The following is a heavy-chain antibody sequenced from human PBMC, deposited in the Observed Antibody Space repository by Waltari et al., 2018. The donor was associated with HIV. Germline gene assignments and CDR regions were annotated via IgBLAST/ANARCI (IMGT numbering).Heavy chain of an antibody. CDR1: GETLKSYS. Sequence: QVQLLQSGADVRRSGSSVTVSCKAIGETLKSYSINWVRQAPGQGLQWMGRLEWTGRSVAIIGGPKYAEHLRGRITISADAVTNTAVMELTSLRLDDTAVYYCAAPPAKGTWFDSWGQGSLVIVSS. J-gene: IGHJ5*01. CDR3: AAPPAKGTWFDS. V-gene: IGHV1-69*02. D-gene: IGHD3-10*01. CDR2: SVAIIGGP.